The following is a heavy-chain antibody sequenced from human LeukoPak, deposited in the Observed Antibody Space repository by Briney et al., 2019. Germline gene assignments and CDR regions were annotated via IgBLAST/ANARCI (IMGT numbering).Heavy chain of an antibody. D-gene: IGHD1-26*01. CDR1: GGSFSGYY. V-gene: IGHV4-34*01. CDR2: INHSGST. CDR3: ARAQWELRAYYFDY. Sequence: PSETLSLTCAVYGGSFSGYYWSWIRQPPGKGLEWIGEINHSGSTNYNPSLKSRVTISVDTSKNQFSLKLSSVTAADTAVYYCARAQWELRAYYFDYWGQGTLVTVSS. J-gene: IGHJ4*02.